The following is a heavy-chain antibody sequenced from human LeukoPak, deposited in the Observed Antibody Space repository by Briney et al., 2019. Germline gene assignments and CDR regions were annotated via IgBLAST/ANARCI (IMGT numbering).Heavy chain of an antibody. J-gene: IGHJ4*02. CDR2: INHSGST. CDR1: GGSFSGYY. CDR3: ARVTLVLDY. V-gene: IGHV4-34*01. Sequence: SETLSVTCAVYGGSFSGYYWSWIRQPPGKGLEWIGEINHSGSTNYNPSLKSRVTISVDTSKNQFSLKLSSVTAADTAVYYCARVTLVLDYWGQGTLVTVSS. D-gene: IGHD3-16*01.